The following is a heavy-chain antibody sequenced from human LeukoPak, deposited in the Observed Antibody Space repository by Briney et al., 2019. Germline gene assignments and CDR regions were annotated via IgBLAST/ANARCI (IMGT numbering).Heavy chain of an antibody. J-gene: IGHJ5*02. CDR1: GFTFSSYA. CDR2: IYSSGST. V-gene: IGHV4-30-2*03. Sequence: PGGSLRLSCAASGFTFSSYAMSWVRQAPGKGLEWVGSIYSSGSTYYNPSLKSRVTISVDTSKNQFSLELTSVTAADTAVYYCARHYGPWGQGTLVTVSS. CDR3: ARHYGP. D-gene: IGHD4-17*01.